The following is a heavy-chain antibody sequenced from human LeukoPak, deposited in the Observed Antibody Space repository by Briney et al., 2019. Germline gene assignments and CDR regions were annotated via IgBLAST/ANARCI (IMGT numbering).Heavy chain of an antibody. CDR1: GYTFTSYD. J-gene: IGHJ4*02. V-gene: IGHV1-8*03. CDR2: MNPNSGNT. Sequence: ASVKVSCKASGYTFTSYDINWVRRATGQGLEWMGWMNPNSGNTRYAQKFQGRVTITRNTSISTAYMELSSLRSEDTAVYYCARTIYCSSTSCYPSDYWGQGTLVTVSS. D-gene: IGHD2-2*01. CDR3: ARTIYCSSTSCYPSDY.